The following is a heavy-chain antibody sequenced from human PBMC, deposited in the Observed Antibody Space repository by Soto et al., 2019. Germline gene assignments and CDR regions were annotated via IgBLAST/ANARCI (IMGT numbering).Heavy chain of an antibody. CDR3: ARPRMEEDDKDVFEI. CDR2: ISAYNGNT. V-gene: IGHV1-18*01. CDR1: GYTFTSYG. D-gene: IGHD1-1*01. J-gene: IGHJ3*02. Sequence: GASVKVSCKASGYTFTSYGISWVRQAPGQGLEWMGWISAYNGNTNYAQKLQGRVTMTTDTSTSTAYMELRSLRSDDTAVYYCARPRMEEDDKDVFEIGGQGTMVTVSS.